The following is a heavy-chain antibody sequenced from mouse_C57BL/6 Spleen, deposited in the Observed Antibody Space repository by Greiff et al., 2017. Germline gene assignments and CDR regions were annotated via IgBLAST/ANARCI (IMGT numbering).Heavy chain of an antibody. D-gene: IGHD6-1*01. CDR1: GYTFTSYW. J-gene: IGHJ3*01. V-gene: IGHV1-61*01. Sequence: VQLQQPGAELVRPGASVKLSCKASGYTFTSYWMEWVKLRPGQSLEWIGNIYPSVSETHYNQKFKDKATFTVDKSSSTAYMQLSSLASEDSAVYYCARGSSATRAWFAYWGQGTLVTVSA. CDR3: ARGSSATRAWFAY. CDR2: IYPSVSET.